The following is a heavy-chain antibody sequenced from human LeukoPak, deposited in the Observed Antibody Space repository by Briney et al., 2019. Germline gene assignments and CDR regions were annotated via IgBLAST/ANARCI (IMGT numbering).Heavy chain of an antibody. V-gene: IGHV4-59*01. CDR1: GGSISSYY. J-gene: IGHJ3*02. CDR3: ARAGSGIYSWDAFDI. Sequence: SETLSLTCTVSGGSISSYYWSWIRQPPGKGLEWVGYIYYRGSSNYTPSLKSRVTIAVDTSKNQFSLKLSSVTAADTAVYYCARAGSGIYSWDAFDIWGQGTMVTVSS. D-gene: IGHD3-10*01. CDR2: IYYRGSS.